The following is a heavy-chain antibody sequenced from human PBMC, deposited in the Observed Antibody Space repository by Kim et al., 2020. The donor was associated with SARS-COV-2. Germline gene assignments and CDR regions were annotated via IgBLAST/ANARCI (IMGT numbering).Heavy chain of an antibody. D-gene: IGHD3-16*02. Sequence: SETLSLTCTVSGGSISSYYWSWIRQPPGKGLEWIGYIYYSGSTNYNPSLKSRVTISVDTSKNQFSLKLSSVTAADTAVYYCARVPAVLTFGGVIAVPSFDYWGQGTLVTVSS. J-gene: IGHJ4*02. V-gene: IGHV4-59*01. CDR3: ARVPAVLTFGGVIAVPSFDY. CDR1: GGSISSYY. CDR2: IYYSGST.